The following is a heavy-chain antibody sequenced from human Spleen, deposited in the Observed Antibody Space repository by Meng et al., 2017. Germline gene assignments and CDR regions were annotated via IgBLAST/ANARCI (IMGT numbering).Heavy chain of an antibody. V-gene: IGHV4-30-4*01. CDR2: MDYRVST. CDR3: ARGELLWDY. CDR1: GGSIWMGEFF. Sequence: QVRVPHAGPGRVKLSRPLSLTCTVSGGSIWMGEFFWTWSPQPPGQGLEWLCYMDYRVSTFYNPSLKSRVTISVDTSKNQFSLKLSSVTAADTAVYFCARGELLWDYWGQGTLVTVFS. D-gene: IGHD2-2*01. J-gene: IGHJ4*02.